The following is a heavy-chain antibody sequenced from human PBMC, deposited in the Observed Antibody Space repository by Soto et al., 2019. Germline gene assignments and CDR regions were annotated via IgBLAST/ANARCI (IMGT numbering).Heavy chain of an antibody. D-gene: IGHD1-26*01. CDR1: GGSISSYY. CDR2: IYTSGST. V-gene: IGHV4-4*07. J-gene: IGHJ4*02. CDR3: VSTKRYSGSSNYFEY. Sequence: SETLSLTCTVSGGSISSYYWSWIRQPAGKGLEWIGRIYTSGSTNYNPSLKSRVTMSVDTSKNQFTLKLSSVTAADTAVYYCVSTKRYSGSSNYFEYWGQGTLVTVSS.